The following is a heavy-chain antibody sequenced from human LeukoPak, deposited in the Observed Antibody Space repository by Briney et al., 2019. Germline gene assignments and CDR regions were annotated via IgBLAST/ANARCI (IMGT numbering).Heavy chain of an antibody. CDR3: AKDGDSSLSSTGYNFDY. J-gene: IGHJ4*02. CDR1: GFTFDDYA. CDR2: ISWNSGSI. Sequence: PGGSLRLSCAASGFTFDDYAMHWVRQAPGKGLEWVSGISWNSGSIGYADSVKGRFTISRDNAKNSLYLQMNSLRAEDTALYYCAKDGDSSLSSTGYNFDYWGQGTLVTVSS. V-gene: IGHV3-9*01. D-gene: IGHD6-19*01.